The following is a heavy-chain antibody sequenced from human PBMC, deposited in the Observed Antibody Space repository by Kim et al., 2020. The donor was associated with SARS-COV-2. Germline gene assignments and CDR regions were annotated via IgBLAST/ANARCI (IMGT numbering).Heavy chain of an antibody. CDR1: GFTFSSYA. CDR2: ISYDGSNK. D-gene: IGHD5-12*01. V-gene: IGHV3-30-3*01. CDR3: ARGGDIVATPDDYFDY. Sequence: GGSLRLSCAASGFTFSSYAMHWVRQAPGKGLEWVAVISYDGSNKYYADSVKGRFTISRDNSKNTLYLQMNSLRAEDTAVYYCARGGDIVATPDDYFDYWGQGTLVTVSS. J-gene: IGHJ4*02.